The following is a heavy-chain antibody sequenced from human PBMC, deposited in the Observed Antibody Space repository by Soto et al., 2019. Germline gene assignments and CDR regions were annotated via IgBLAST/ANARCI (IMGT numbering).Heavy chain of an antibody. CDR2: ISGSGGST. CDR1: GCTFSSYA. D-gene: IGHD6-13*01. J-gene: IGHJ3*02. CDR3: AKVERSSWYRAFGPDAFDI. Sequence: GGSLRLSCAASGCTFSSYAMSWVRQAPGKGLEWVSAISGSGGSTYYADSVKGRFTISRDNSKNTLYLQMNSLRAEDTAVYYCAKVERSSWYRAFGPDAFDIWGQGTMVTVSS. V-gene: IGHV3-23*01.